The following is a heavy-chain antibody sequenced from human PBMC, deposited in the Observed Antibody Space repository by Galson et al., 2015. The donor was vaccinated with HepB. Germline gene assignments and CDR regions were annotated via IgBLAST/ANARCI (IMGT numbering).Heavy chain of an antibody. J-gene: IGHJ4*02. CDR3: VREKDIAAFDY. CDR1: GFTFSGYE. CDR2: ITGSGTVT. D-gene: IGHD5-12*01. V-gene: IGHV3-48*03. Sequence: SLRLSCAASGFTFSGYEMNWVRQAPGKGLEWVSYITGSGTVTFYADSVKGRFTISRDNAKNSLYLQMNSLRAEDTALYYCVREKDIAAFDYLGQGALVTVSP.